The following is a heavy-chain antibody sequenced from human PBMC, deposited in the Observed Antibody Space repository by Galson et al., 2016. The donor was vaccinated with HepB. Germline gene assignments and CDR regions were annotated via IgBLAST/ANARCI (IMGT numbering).Heavy chain of an antibody. CDR1: GYTFTTYD. CDR2: VNPNSGNT. V-gene: IGHV1-8*01. CDR3: ARGPSVPLSGDY. J-gene: IGHJ4*02. Sequence: SVKVSCKASGYTFTTYDITWVRQAAGQGPEWMGWVNPNSGNTDYAPKFQGRITMTRDTSTSTAYMELRGLISDDTAMYYCARGPSVPLSGDYWGQRTLVTVAS. D-gene: IGHD2-2*01.